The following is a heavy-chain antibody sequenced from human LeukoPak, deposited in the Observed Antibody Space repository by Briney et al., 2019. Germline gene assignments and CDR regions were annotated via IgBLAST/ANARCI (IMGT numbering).Heavy chain of an antibody. J-gene: IGHJ4*02. D-gene: IGHD3-22*01. Sequence: ASVKVSCKAPGYTFTSYGISWVRQAPGQGLEWMGWISAYNGNTNYAQKLQGRVTMTTDTSTSTAYMELRSLRSDDTALYYCAREGYYDSSGYCNYWGQGTLVTVSS. V-gene: IGHV1-18*01. CDR1: GYTFTSYG. CDR2: ISAYNGNT. CDR3: AREGYYDSSGYCNY.